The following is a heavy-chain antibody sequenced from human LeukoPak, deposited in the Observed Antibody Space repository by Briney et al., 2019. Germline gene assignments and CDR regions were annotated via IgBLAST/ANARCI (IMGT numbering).Heavy chain of an antibody. J-gene: IGHJ4*02. Sequence: PGGSLRLSCAASGFTFSSYSMNWVRQAPGKGLEWVSSISSSSSYIYYADSVKGRFTISRDNAKNSVYLQMNSLRAEDTAVYYCARGRYGGNSRPPFFDYWGQGTLVTVSS. V-gene: IGHV3-21*04. CDR2: ISSSSSYI. CDR1: GFTFSSYS. D-gene: IGHD4-23*01. CDR3: ARGRYGGNSRPPFFDY.